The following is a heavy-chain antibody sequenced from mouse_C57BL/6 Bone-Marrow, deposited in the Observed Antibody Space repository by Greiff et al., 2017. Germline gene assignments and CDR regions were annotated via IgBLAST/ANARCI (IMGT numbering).Heavy chain of an antibody. V-gene: IGHV14-4*01. CDR3: TTGGTAY. J-gene: IGHJ3*01. CDR2: IDPENGDT. D-gene: IGHD2-14*01. Sequence: LVESGAELVRPGASVKLSCTASGFNIKDDYMHWVKQRPEQGLEWIGWIDPENGDTEYASKFQGKATITADTSSNTAYLQLSSLTSEDTAVYYCTTGGTAYWGQGTLVTVSA. CDR1: GFNIKDDY.